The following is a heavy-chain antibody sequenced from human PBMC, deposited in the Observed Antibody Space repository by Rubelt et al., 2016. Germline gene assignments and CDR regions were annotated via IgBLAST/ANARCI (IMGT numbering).Heavy chain of an antibody. Sequence: QMQLVQSGPEVKKPGTSVKVSCKASGVTFSSSAMQWVRQARGQRLEWIGWIVVGSGKTNYAQKFQERVTITRDMSTSTAYMELSSLRSEDTAVDYCAADRDCSSASCDPYNFDYWGQGTLVTVSS. CDR3: AADRDCSSASCDPYNFDY. J-gene: IGHJ4*02. CDR1: GVTFSSSA. V-gene: IGHV1-58*02. CDR2: IVVGSGKT. D-gene: IGHD2-2*01.